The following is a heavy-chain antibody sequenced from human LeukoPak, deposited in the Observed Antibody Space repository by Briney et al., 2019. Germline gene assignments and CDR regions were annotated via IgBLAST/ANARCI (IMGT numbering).Heavy chain of an antibody. V-gene: IGHV3-9*01. CDR1: GFTFDDYA. D-gene: IGHD6-19*01. J-gene: IGHJ4*02. CDR3: ARDVAGFDY. CDR2: ISWNSGSI. Sequence: GGSLRLSCAASGFTFDDYAMHWVRQAPGKGLEWVSGISWNSGSIGYADSVKGRFTISRDNAKNSLYLQMNSLRAEDTAVYYCARDVAGFDYWGQGTLVTVSS.